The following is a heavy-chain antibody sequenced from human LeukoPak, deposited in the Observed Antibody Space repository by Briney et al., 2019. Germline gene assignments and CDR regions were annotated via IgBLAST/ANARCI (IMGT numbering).Heavy chain of an antibody. CDR1: GDSVSSNSAT. D-gene: IGHD6-13*01. CDR2: IYYTSRWYN. Sequence: SQTLSLTCAISGDSVSSNSATWNWIRQSPSRGLEWLGRIYYTSRWYNDYALSVQSRITINPDTTKNHLSLQPISATPKAPADYYCVGLRGNSCLASWGEETLLTLSS. V-gene: IGHV6-1*01. J-gene: IGHJ5*02. CDR3: VGLRGNSCLAS.